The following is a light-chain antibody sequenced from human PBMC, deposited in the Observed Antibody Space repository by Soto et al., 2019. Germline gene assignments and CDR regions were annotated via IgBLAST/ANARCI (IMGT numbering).Light chain of an antibody. Sequence: DIQMTQSPSSLSASVGDSVIITCRASQSINIYLSWYQQKPGKAPKLLINVASTLQGGVPSRFSGSGSGTEFTLAISSLQPEDSATYHCQQSFSTPQTFGGGTKVDIK. CDR2: VAS. V-gene: IGKV1-39*01. CDR1: QSINIY. J-gene: IGKJ4*01. CDR3: QQSFSTPQT.